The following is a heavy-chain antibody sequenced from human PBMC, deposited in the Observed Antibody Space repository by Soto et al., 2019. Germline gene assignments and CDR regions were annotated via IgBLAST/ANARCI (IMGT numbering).Heavy chain of an antibody. D-gene: IGHD2-2*01. CDR2: ISYDGSNK. J-gene: IGHJ3*02. CDR1: GFTFSSYG. CDR3: AKDMQGDAFDI. Sequence: LRLSCAASGFTFSSYGMHWVRQAPGKGLEWVAVISYDGSNKYYADSVKGRFTISRDNSKNTLYLQMNSLRAEDTAVYYCAKDMQGDAFDIWGQGTVVTVSS. V-gene: IGHV3-30*18.